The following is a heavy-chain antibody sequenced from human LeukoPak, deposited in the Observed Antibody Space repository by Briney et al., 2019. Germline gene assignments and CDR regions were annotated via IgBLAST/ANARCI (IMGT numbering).Heavy chain of an antibody. D-gene: IGHD3-16*01. J-gene: IGHJ6*02. CDR3: ARGPLGKWPLNYHYHRKEV. Sequence: PGRSLRLSCAASGFTFSSYAMHWVRQAPGKGLEWVAVISYDGSNKYYADSVKGRFTIFRDNSKNTLYLQMNSLRAEDTAVYYCARGPLGKWPLNYHYHRKEVWGQGTTVTVSS. CDR1: GFTFSSYA. CDR2: ISYDGSNK. V-gene: IGHV3-30-3*01.